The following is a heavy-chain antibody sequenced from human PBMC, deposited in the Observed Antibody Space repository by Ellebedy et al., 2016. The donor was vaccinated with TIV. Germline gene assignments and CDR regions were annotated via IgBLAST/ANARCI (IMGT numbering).Heavy chain of an antibody. CDR3: LKGGWGFVLDF. Sequence: GESLKISCAASGFPFNNDALTWVRQSPGEGLEWVSTISGGNDGTFYADSVKGRFTISSDNSKNTVFLQMSSLRAEDTALYYGLKGGWGFVLDFWGQGTLVTVSS. V-gene: IGHV3-23*01. CDR2: ISGGNDGT. D-gene: IGHD6-19*01. J-gene: IGHJ4*02. CDR1: GFPFNNDA.